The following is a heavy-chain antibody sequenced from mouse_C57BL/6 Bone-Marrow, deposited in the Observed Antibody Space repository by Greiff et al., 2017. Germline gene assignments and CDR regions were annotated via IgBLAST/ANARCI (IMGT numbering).Heavy chain of an antibody. V-gene: IGHV1-19*01. CDR1: GYTFTDYY. Sequence: EVQLQQSGPVLVKPGASVKMSCKASGYTFTDYYMNWVKQSHGKSLEWIGVINPYNGGTSYNQKFKGKATLTVDKSSSTAYMELNSLTSEDSAVYYCAREGLGFADWGQGTLVTVSA. CDR2: INPYNGGT. D-gene: IGHD3-3*01. J-gene: IGHJ3*01. CDR3: AREGLGFAD.